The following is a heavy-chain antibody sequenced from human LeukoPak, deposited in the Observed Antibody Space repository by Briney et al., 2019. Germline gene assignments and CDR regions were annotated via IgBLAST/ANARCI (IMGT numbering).Heavy chain of an antibody. Sequence: GESLKISCKGSGYSFTRYWIGWVRQMPGQGLGWMGIIYPGDSDTRYSPSFQGQVTISADKSLSTAYLQCSSLKASYTAMYYCARLAAEAGLEYWGQRTLVTVCS. J-gene: IGHJ4*02. V-gene: IGHV5-51*01. CDR2: IYPGDSDT. CDR1: GYSFTRYW. CDR3: ARLAAEAGLEY. D-gene: IGHD6-19*01.